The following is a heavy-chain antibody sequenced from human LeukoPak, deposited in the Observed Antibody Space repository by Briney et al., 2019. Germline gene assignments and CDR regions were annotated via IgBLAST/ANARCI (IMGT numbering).Heavy chain of an antibody. D-gene: IGHD6-13*01. J-gene: IGHJ4*02. CDR3: TNDFSSSWYSYYFDY. V-gene: IGHV3-30*18. CDR2: ISYDGSNK. CDR1: GFTFSSYG. Sequence: GGSLRLSCAASGFTFSSYGMHWVRQAPGKGLEWVALISYDGSNKYYADSVKGRFTISRDNSRNTLYLQMNSLRAEDTAVYYCTNDFSSSWYSYYFDYWGQGTLVTVSS.